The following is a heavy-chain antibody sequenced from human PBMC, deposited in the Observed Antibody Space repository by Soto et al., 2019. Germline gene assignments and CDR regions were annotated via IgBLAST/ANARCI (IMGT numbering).Heavy chain of an antibody. CDR2: ICSGGSKK. CDR3: ARDLLAGMDV. CDR1: GFTFSSYA. V-gene: IGHV3-30*04. J-gene: IGHJ6*02. Sequence: GGSLRLSCAASGFTFSSYAMHWVRQAPGKGLEWVAFICSGGSKKYSADSLKGRFTISRDNAKNSLYLQMNSLRAEDTAVYYCARDLLAGMDVWGQGTTVTVSS.